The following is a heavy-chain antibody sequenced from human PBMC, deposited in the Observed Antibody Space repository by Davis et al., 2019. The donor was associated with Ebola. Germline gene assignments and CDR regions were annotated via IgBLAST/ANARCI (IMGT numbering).Heavy chain of an antibody. J-gene: IGHJ6*02. Sequence: PSETLSLTCTVSGGSISSYYWSWIRQPPGKGLEWIGYIYYSGSTNYNPSLKSRVTISVDTSKNQFSLKLSSVTAADTAVYYCARAMVKDYYYGMDVWGQGTTVTVSS. D-gene: IGHD5-18*01. CDR2: IYYSGST. V-gene: IGHV4-59*12. CDR1: GGSISSYY. CDR3: ARAMVKDYYYGMDV.